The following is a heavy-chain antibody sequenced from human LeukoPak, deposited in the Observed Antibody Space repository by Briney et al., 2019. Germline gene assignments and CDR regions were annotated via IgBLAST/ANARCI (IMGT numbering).Heavy chain of an antibody. CDR3: ARAGYCSGGSCYGSDY. Sequence: GRSLRLSCAASGFTFSSYGMHWVRQAPGKGLEWVAAIWYDGSIQHYADSVKGRFTISRDNSKHTLYLQMDSLSAEDTAVYYCARAGYCSGGSCYGSDYWGQGTLVSVSS. J-gene: IGHJ4*02. CDR2: IWYDGSIQ. D-gene: IGHD2-15*01. CDR1: GFTFSSYG. V-gene: IGHV3-33*01.